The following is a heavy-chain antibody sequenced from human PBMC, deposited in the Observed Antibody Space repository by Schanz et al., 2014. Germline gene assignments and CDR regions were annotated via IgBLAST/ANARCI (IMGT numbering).Heavy chain of an antibody. J-gene: IGHJ4*02. Sequence: QGQLVQSGAEVKKPGASVKVSCKASGYTFTSYGITWVRQAPGQGLEWMGWISAYNGHTTYAQKFQGRVTMTTDTSTSTVYMELSSLRSEDTAVYYCARDGEAAADCDYWGQGTLVTVSS. CDR1: GYTFTSYG. CDR3: ARDGEAAADCDY. V-gene: IGHV1-18*01. D-gene: IGHD6-13*01. CDR2: ISAYNGHT.